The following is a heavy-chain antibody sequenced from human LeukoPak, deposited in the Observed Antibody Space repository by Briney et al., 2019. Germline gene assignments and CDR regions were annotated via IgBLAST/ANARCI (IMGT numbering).Heavy chain of an antibody. CDR2: ISGSGGST. CDR3: AKDPTDFDWLLLYYFDY. Sequence: QSGGSLRPSCAASGFTFSSYAMSWVRQAPGKGLEWVSAISGSGGSTYYADSVKGRFTISRDNSKNTLYLRVNSLRAEDTAVYYCAKDPTDFDWLLLYYFDYWGQGTLVTVSS. D-gene: IGHD3-9*01. J-gene: IGHJ4*02. CDR1: GFTFSSYA. V-gene: IGHV3-23*01.